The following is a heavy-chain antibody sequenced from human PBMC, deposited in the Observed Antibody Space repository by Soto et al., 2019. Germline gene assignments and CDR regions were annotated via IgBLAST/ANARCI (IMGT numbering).Heavy chain of an antibody. D-gene: IGHD1-1*01. CDR3: ARGHGGGQLERQGNYYYGMDV. J-gene: IGHJ6*02. Sequence: ASVKVSCKASGGTFSSYAISWVRQAPGQGLEWMGGIIPIFGTANYAQKFQGRVTITADESTSTAYMELSSLRSEDTAVYYCARGHGGGQLERQGNYYYGMDVWGQGTTVTVSS. CDR2: IIPIFGTA. V-gene: IGHV1-69*13. CDR1: GGTFSSYA.